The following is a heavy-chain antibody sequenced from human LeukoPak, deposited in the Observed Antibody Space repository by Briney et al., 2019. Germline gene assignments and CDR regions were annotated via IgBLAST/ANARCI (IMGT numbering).Heavy chain of an antibody. V-gene: IGHV3-30*02. CDR2: IRYDGSNK. J-gene: IGHJ4*02. Sequence: PGGSLRLSCAASGFSFSDYAIYWVRQTPGKGLEWVAFIRYDGSNKIYADSVKGRFTISRDNSKNTLYLQMNSLRAEDTAVYYCARTMYYYDSSGDWGQGTLVTVSS. CDR3: ARTMYYYDSSGD. CDR1: GFSFSDYA. D-gene: IGHD3-22*01.